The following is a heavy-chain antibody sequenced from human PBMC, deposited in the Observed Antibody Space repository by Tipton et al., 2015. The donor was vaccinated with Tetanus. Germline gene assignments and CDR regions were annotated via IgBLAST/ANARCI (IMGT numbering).Heavy chain of an antibody. D-gene: IGHD6-25*01. CDR3: ASGSTLDY. V-gene: IGHV3-30*19. J-gene: IGHJ4*02. Sequence: QLVQSGGGVVQPGRSLRLSCAASGFTFRSYGMHWVRQAPGKGLEWVALLSYDGSNKYFADSVEGRFTISRDNSKNTLYLEMNSLRAEDTAVYYCASGSTLDYWGQGALVSVSS. CDR2: LSYDGSNK. CDR1: GFTFRSYG.